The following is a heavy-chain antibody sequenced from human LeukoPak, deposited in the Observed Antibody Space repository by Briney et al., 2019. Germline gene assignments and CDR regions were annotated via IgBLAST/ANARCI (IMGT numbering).Heavy chain of an antibody. D-gene: IGHD3-3*01. CDR3: TTTYRYDSESFDV. V-gene: IGHV3-15*06. J-gene: IGHJ3*01. CDR1: GTVPGFKYSNAW. Sequence: SGGSLRLSCTASGTVPGFKYSNAWMNWVRQAPGKGLEWVGRIKSKADGGTINYAAPVKGRFTISRDDSRNTLYLQMNSLKTEDSGVYYCTTTYRYDSESFDVWGQGTMVTVSS. CDR2: IKSKADGGTI.